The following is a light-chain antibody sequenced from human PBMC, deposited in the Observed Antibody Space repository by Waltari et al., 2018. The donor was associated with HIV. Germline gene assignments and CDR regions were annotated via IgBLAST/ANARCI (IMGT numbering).Light chain of an antibody. CDR1: SSNIGSYY. CDR2: RNN. J-gene: IGLJ2*01. CDR3: AAWDGSHVV. Sequence: QSVLTQPPSASGTPGQRVTIPCSGSSSNIGSYYVYWYQQLPGPAPKLLIYRNNQRPSGVPDRFSGSKSGTSASLAISGLRSEDEADYYCAAWDGSHVVFGGGTKLTVL. V-gene: IGLV1-47*01.